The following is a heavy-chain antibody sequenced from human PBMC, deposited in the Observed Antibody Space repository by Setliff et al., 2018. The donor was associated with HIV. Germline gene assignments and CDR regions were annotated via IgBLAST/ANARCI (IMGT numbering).Heavy chain of an antibody. CDR2: IYSNGIT. J-gene: IGHJ4*02. D-gene: IGHD5-12*01. Sequence: SETLSLTCTVSGGSIGVDCWSWIRQPSGKGLEWIGYIYSNGITRYNPSLKSRVTISLDTSKIEFSLTLKSMTAADTAIYYCARLPRGPWRWDYWGQGMLVTVSS. CDR3: ARLPRGPWRWDY. CDR1: GGSIGVDC. V-gene: IGHV4-4*09.